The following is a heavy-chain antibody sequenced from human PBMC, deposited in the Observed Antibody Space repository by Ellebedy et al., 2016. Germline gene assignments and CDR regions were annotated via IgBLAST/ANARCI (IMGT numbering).Heavy chain of an antibody. J-gene: IGHJ3*01. CDR3: AKWNGGWNAFDV. D-gene: IGHD1-1*01. Sequence: SETLSLTCNVSGGSVSSDYWNWIRRPPGKGLEWIGYVFHTGTTNYNPSLKSRVTMSVNTSKSQFSLRLTSVTAADTAVYYCAKWNGGWNAFDVWGQGTMVTVS. CDR1: GGSVSSDY. V-gene: IGHV4-59*02. CDR2: VFHTGTT.